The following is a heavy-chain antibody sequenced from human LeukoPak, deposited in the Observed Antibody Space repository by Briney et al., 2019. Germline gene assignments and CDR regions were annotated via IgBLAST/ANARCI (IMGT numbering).Heavy chain of an antibody. V-gene: IGHV3-74*01. CDR3: ARDAGWGRLDS. CDR2: LASDENNR. Sequence: GGSLRLSCAASGLTISDSWIHWVRQVPGKGLMWVSRLASDENNRIYADSVKARFTISRDNAKNTLFLQMNSLRVEDTGFYYCARDAGWGRLDSWGQGALVTVSS. D-gene: IGHD3-16*01. CDR1: GLTISDSW. J-gene: IGHJ4*02.